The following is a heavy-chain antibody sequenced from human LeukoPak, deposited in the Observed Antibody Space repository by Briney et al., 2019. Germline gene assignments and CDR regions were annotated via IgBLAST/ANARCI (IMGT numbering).Heavy chain of an antibody. CDR2: IYYSGST. V-gene: IGHV4-39*01. CDR3: ARHEVTYYDLWSGPAYFDY. D-gene: IGHD3-3*01. CDR1: GGSISSSSYY. Sequence: SETLSLTCTVSGGSISSSSYYWGWIRQPPGKGLEWIGSIYYSGSTYYNPSLKSRVTISVDTSKNQFSLKLSSVTAADTAVYYCARHEVTYYDLWSGPAYFDYWGQGTLVTVSS. J-gene: IGHJ4*02.